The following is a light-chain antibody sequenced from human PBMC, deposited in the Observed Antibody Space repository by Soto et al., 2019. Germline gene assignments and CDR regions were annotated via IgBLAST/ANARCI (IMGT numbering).Light chain of an antibody. J-gene: IGKJ1*01. V-gene: IGKV1-5*01. CDR2: DAS. CDR3: QQYNSYST. CDR1: QSISSW. Sequence: DIQMTQFPSTLSASVGDRDTITCRASQSISSWLAWYQQKPGKAPKLLMYDASNLASGVPSRFSGSGSGTEFTLTISSLQPDDFATYYCQQYNSYSTFGQGTKVEIK.